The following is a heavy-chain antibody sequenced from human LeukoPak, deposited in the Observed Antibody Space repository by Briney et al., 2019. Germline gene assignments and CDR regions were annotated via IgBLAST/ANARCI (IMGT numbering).Heavy chain of an antibody. CDR3: ARGGYCSGGSCYRGFDY. CDR1: GFTFSNYW. D-gene: IGHD2-15*01. J-gene: IGHJ4*02. Sequence: GGSLRLSSAASGFTFSNYWMQWVRQAPGKGLVWVSRINSDGSTTSYADSVKGRCTVSRDNAKNTLFLQMHSLRAEDTAVYYCARGGYCSGGSCYRGFDYWGRGTLVTVSS. V-gene: IGHV3-74*01. CDR2: INSDGSTT.